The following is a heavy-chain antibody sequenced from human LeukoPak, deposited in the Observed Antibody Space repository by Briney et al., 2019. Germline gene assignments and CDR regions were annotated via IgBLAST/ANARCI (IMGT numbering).Heavy chain of an antibody. CDR1: GYSFTSYW. J-gene: IGHJ3*02. D-gene: IGHD2-21*02. Sequence: GESLKISCKGSGYSFTSYWIGWVRQMPGKGLEWMGIIYPGDSDTRYSPSFQGQVTISADKSISTAYLQWSSLKASDTAMYYCARPSVVVTAISPLDAFDIWGQGTMVTVSS. V-gene: IGHV5-51*01. CDR3: ARPSVVVTAISPLDAFDI. CDR2: IYPGDSDT.